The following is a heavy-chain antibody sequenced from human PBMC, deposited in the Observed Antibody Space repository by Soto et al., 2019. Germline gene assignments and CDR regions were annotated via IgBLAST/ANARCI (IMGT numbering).Heavy chain of an antibody. V-gene: IGHV3-7*01. CDR2: INRDGSVD. CDR3: ARDISAVGATLYFDY. D-gene: IGHD1-26*01. CDR1: EFPRSSYW. J-gene: IGHJ4*01. Sequence: GGPLRLSCAAFEFPRSSYWMRWVRQAPGKGLEWVANINRDGSVDYYVDSLKDRFTIFRDNARNSLYLQMNRLRADDTAIYYCARDISAVGATLYFDYWGHGSLVTVS.